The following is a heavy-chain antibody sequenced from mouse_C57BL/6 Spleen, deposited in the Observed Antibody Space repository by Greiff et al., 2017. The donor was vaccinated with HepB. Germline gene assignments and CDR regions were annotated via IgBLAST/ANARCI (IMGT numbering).Heavy chain of an antibody. CDR3: ARRVPYYGNYGYAMDY. Sequence: VQLQQSGAELVKPGASVKISCKASGYAFSSYWMNWVKQRPGKGLEWIGQIYPGDGDTNYNGKFKGKATLTADKSSSTAYMQLSSLTSEDSAVYFCARRVPYYGNYGYAMDYWGQGTSVTVSS. V-gene: IGHV1-80*01. J-gene: IGHJ4*01. D-gene: IGHD2-10*01. CDR2: IYPGDGDT. CDR1: GYAFSSYW.